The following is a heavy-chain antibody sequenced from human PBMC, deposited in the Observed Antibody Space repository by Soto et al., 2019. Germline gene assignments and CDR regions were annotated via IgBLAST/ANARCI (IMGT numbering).Heavy chain of an antibody. D-gene: IGHD3-22*01. V-gene: IGHV1-18*04. Sequence: QVQLVQSGAEVKKPGASVKVSCKASGYTFTSYGISWVRQAPGQGLEWMGWISAYNGNTNYAQKLQGRVTMSTDTSTSTAYMELRSLRSDDTAVYYCARSRYYYDSSGILPDYWGHGTLVTVSS. J-gene: IGHJ4*01. CDR1: GYTFTSYG. CDR2: ISAYNGNT. CDR3: ARSRYYYDSSGILPDY.